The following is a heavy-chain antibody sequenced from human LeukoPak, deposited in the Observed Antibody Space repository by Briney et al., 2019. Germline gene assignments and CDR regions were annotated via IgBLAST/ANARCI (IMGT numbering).Heavy chain of an antibody. J-gene: IGHJ4*02. V-gene: IGHV4-61*02. D-gene: IGHD1-14*01. CDR1: GGSISSGSYY. CDR3: ARKPAAQTFDY. CDR2: IYHSGST. Sequence: SQTLSLTCTVSGGSISSGSYYWSWIRQPAGKGLEWIGSIYHSGSTYYSPSLMSRVTISVDTSKNQFSLKVTSVTAADTAVYFCARKPAAQTFDYWGQGTLVTVSS.